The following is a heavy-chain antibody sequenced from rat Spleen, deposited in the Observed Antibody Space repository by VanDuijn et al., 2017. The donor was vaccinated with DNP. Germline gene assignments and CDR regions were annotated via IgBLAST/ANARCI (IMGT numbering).Heavy chain of an antibody. J-gene: IGHJ2*01. CDR3: ARDLHFGYNYAFDY. CDR2: ISPSGGNI. D-gene: IGHD1-4*01. V-gene: IGHV5S13*01. CDR1: EFTFSRSD. Sequence: EVQLVETGGGLVQPGRSLKLSCAASEFTFSRSDVAWVRQAPARGLEWVASISPSGGNIYYRDSVRGRFTISRDNTKNTLYLQMNSLRSEDTAAYYCARDLHFGYNYAFDYWGQGVMVSVSS.